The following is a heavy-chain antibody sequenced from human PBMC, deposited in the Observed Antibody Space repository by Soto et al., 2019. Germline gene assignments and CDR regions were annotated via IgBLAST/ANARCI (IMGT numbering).Heavy chain of an antibody. CDR1: GYTFTSYG. V-gene: IGHV1-18*01. J-gene: IGHJ5*02. Sequence: ASVKVSCKASGYTFTSYGISWVRQAPGQGLEWIGWISAYNGNTNYAQKLQGRVTMTTDTSTSTAYMELSSLRSEDTAVYYCATISPNYYDSTGPPDWFDPWGQGTLVTVSS. CDR3: ATISPNYYDSTGPPDWFDP. CDR2: ISAYNGNT. D-gene: IGHD3-22*01.